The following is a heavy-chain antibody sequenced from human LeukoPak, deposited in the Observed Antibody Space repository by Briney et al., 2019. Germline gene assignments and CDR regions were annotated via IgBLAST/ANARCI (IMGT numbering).Heavy chain of an antibody. V-gene: IGHV4-34*01. CDR3: ARRDDDFWSGYYSFFDY. CDR2: INHSGST. J-gene: IGHJ4*02. Sequence: SETLSLTCAVSGGSFSVYYWSWIRQPPGKGLEWIGEINHSGSTNYNPSLKSRVTISVDTSKNQFSLKLSSVTAADTAVYYCARRDDDFWSGYYSFFDYWGQGTLVTVSS. D-gene: IGHD3-3*01. CDR1: GGSFSVYY.